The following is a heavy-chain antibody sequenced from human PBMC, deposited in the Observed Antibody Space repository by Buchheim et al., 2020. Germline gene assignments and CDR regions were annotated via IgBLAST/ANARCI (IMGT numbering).Heavy chain of an antibody. D-gene: IGHD1-1*01. CDR2: ISYDEFNK. J-gene: IGHJ4*02. CDR3: AKDHNGDYLDF. V-gene: IGHV3-30*18. CDR1: GLTLNKYN. Sequence: QVQLVESGGGVVQPGRSLRLSCVASGLTLNKYNIHWVRQAPGKGLEWVAVISYDEFNKYYADSVQGRFSISRDDSKNTVYLQMNRLRAEDTAVYHCAKDHNGDYLDFWGQGTL.